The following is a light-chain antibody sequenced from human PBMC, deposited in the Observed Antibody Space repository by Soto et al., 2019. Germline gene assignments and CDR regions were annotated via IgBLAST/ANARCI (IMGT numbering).Light chain of an antibody. V-gene: IGKV1-8*01. Sequence: AIRMTQSPSSLSASTGDRVTITCRASQSISSYLAWYQQKPGKXPKXXIYAASTLQSGVPSRFSGSGSGTDGTITISCLQSEDGETCYGQQYYHYPITFGQGTRLEIK. CDR2: AAS. CDR3: QQYYHYPIT. CDR1: QSISSY. J-gene: IGKJ5*01.